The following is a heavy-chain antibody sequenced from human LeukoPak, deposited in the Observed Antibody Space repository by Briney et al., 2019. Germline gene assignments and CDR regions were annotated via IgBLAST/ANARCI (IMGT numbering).Heavy chain of an antibody. Sequence: GGSLRLSCAASGFTFSNYNMNWVRQAPGKGPEWVSYISSGNTTIYYADSVKGRFTISRDSAKNSLYLQMNSLRDDDTAVYYCARDQGTGYYFDYWGQGTLVTVSS. D-gene: IGHD3-10*01. J-gene: IGHJ4*02. V-gene: IGHV3-48*02. CDR1: GFTFSNYN. CDR3: ARDQGTGYYFDY. CDR2: ISSGNTTI.